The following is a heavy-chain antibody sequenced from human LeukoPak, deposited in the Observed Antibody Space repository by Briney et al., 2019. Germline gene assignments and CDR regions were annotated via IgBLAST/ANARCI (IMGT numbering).Heavy chain of an antibody. J-gene: IGHJ6*03. CDR1: GGSISSSSYY. CDR2: IYYSGST. Sequence: PSETLSLTCTVSGGSISSSSYYWGWIRQPPGKGLEWIGSIYYSGSTYYNPSLKSRVTISVDTSKNQFSLKLSSVTAADTAVYYCARAPYGSDSYYMDVWGKGTTVTISS. CDR3: ARAPYGSDSYYMDV. D-gene: IGHD3-10*01. V-gene: IGHV4-39*07.